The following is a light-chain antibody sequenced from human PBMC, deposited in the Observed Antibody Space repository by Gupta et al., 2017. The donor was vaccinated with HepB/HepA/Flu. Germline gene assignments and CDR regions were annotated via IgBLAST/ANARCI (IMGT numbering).Light chain of an antibody. Sequence: EIVMTQSPATLSVSPGERATLSCRASQSVAGNLAWYQQKPGQAPRLLIYGASTRATGIPAKFSGSGSTTDFTLTISSLQSEDFAVYYCQQENDWPQTFGQGTKVEIK. J-gene: IGKJ1*01. CDR1: QSVAGN. CDR3: QQENDWPQT. CDR2: GAS. V-gene: IGKV3-15*01.